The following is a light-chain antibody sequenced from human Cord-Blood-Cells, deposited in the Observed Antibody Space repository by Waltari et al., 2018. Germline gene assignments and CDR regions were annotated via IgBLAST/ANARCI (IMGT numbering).Light chain of an antibody. V-gene: IGKV1-5*03. CDR1: QSISSW. CDR2: KAS. Sequence: DIQMNQSPSTLSASVGDRVTITCRASQSISSWLAWYQQKPGKAPKLLIYKASSLESGVPSRFSGSGSGTEFTLTISSLQPDDFATYYCRQYNSAWTFGQGTKVEIK. J-gene: IGKJ1*01. CDR3: RQYNSAWT.